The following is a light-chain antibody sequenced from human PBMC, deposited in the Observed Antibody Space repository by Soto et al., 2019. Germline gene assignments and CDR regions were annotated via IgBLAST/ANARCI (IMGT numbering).Light chain of an antibody. V-gene: IGLV2-14*01. CDR2: EVS. CDR3: SSYTSSSPWV. CDR1: SSDVGGYNY. Sequence: QSVLTQPASVSGSPGQSITISCIGTSSDVGGYNYVSWYQQHPGKAPKLLIYEVSNRPSGVSNRFSGSKSGNTASLTITGLQAEDEADYYCSSYTSSSPWVFGGGTKVTVL. J-gene: IGLJ3*02.